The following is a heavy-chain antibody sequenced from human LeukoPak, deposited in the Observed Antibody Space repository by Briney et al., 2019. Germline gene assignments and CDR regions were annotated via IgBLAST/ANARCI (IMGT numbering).Heavy chain of an antibody. D-gene: IGHD2-15*01. CDR1: GFTFSSYD. CDR3: ARRAGSYSHSYDY. Sequence: GGSLRLSCAASGFTFSSYDMHWVRQAPGKGLEWVAFIRYDGSKKYYADSVRGRFIISRDTSKNTLYLQMNSLRAEDTAIYYCARRAGSYSHSYDYWGQGTLVTVSS. V-gene: IGHV3-30*02. J-gene: IGHJ4*02. CDR2: IRYDGSKK.